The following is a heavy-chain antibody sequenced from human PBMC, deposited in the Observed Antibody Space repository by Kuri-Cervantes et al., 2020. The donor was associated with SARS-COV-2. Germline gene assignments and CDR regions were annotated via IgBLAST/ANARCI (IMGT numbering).Heavy chain of an antibody. J-gene: IGHJ4*02. D-gene: IGHD3-22*01. CDR2: IYTGGST. Sequence: RQPAGTGLEWIWRIYTGGSTNYNPSLKGRVTMSVDTSKNQFSLKLNSVTAADTAVYYCARDYYASSGYYYPDYWGQGTLVTVSS. V-gene: IGHV4-4*07. CDR3: ARDYYASSGYYYPDY.